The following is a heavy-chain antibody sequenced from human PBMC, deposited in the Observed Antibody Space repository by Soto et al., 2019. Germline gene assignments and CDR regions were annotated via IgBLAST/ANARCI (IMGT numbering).Heavy chain of an antibody. CDR2: IYHSGST. Sequence: SETLSLTCAVSGGSISSSNWSSWVRQPPGKGLEWIGEIYHSGSTNYNPSLKSRVTISVDKSKNQFSLKLSSVTAADTAVYYCARGRKWELLSHYYYGMDVSGHVTTVTVSS. J-gene: IGHJ6*02. CDR3: ARGRKWELLSHYYYGMDV. D-gene: IGHD1-26*01. CDR1: GGSISSSNW. V-gene: IGHV4-4*02.